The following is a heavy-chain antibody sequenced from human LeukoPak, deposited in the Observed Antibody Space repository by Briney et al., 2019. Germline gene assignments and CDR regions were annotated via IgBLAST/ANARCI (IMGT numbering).Heavy chain of an antibody. Sequence: SETLSLTCTVSGYSISSGYYWGWIRQPPGKGLEWIGSIYHSGSTYYNPSLKSRVTISVDTSKNQFSLKLNSVTAADTAVYYCAREPRIAAVEYNWFDPWGQGTLVTVSS. V-gene: IGHV4-38-2*02. CDR1: GYSISSGYY. CDR2: IYHSGST. CDR3: AREPRIAAVEYNWFDP. D-gene: IGHD6-13*01. J-gene: IGHJ5*02.